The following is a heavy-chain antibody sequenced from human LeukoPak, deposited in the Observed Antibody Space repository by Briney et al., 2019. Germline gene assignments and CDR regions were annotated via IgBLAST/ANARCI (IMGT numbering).Heavy chain of an antibody. CDR1: GFTFSSYS. CDR3: AREGAYSSSWYGAISP. D-gene: IGHD6-13*01. Sequence: QPGGSLRLSCAASGFTFSSYSMNWVRQAPGKGLEWVSYISSSSSTIYYADSVKGRFTISRDNAKNSLYLQMNSLRAEDTAVYYCAREGAYSSSWYGAISPWGQGTLVTVSS. V-gene: IGHV3-48*04. J-gene: IGHJ5*02. CDR2: ISSSSSTI.